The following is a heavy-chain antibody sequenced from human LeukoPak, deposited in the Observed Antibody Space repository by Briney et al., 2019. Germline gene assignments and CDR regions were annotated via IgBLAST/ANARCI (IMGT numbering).Heavy chain of an antibody. Sequence: GGSLRLSCAASGFTFSSYAMSWVRQAPGKGLEWVSALASGAPSYYADSVKGRFTISRDNSKNTLYLQVNSLRAEDTAVYYCARQLGYCSRGNCYFDSWGQGTLVTVSS. D-gene: IGHD2-2*01. CDR1: GFTFSSYA. V-gene: IGHV3-23*01. CDR2: LASGAPS. CDR3: ARQLGYCSRGNCYFDS. J-gene: IGHJ4*02.